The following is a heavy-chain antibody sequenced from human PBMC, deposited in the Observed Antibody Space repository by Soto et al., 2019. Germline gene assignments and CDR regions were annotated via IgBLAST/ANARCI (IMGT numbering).Heavy chain of an antibody. D-gene: IGHD3-3*01. CDR1: GGTFSSYA. CDR3: ARSGRFLEWHAGFDP. CDR2: IIPIFGTA. J-gene: IGHJ5*02. V-gene: IGHV1-69*13. Sequence: SVKVSCKASGGTFSSYAISWVRQAPGQGLEWMGGIIPIFGTANYAQKFQGRVTITADESTSTAYMELSSLRSEDTAVYYCARSGRFLEWHAGFDPWGQGTLVTVSS.